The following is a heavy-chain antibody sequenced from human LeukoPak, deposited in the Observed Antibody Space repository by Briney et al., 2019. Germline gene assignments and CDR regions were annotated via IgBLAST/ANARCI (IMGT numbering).Heavy chain of an antibody. CDR1: GFSFTNYS. CDR3: AVDSGSFDY. V-gene: IGHV3-21*01. CDR2: ISSSSSYI. J-gene: IGHJ4*02. D-gene: IGHD1-26*01. Sequence: GGSLRLSCAASGFSFTNYSMNWVRQAPGKGLEWVSSISSSSSYIYYADSVKGRFTISRDNAKNSLYLQMNRLRAEDTAVYYCAVDSGSFDYWGQGTLVTVSS.